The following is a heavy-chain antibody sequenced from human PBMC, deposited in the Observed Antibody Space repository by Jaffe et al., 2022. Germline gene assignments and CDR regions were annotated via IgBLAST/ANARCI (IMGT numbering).Heavy chain of an antibody. V-gene: IGHV3-30*02. CDR1: GFTFSSYG. J-gene: IGHJ4*02. CDR3: AKCNWAGYFDY. Sequence: QVQLVESGGGVVQPGGSLRLSCAASGFTFSSYGMHWVRQAPGKGLEWVAFIRYDGSNKYYADSVKGRFTISRDNSKNTLYLQMNSLRAEDTAVYYCAKCNWAGYFDYWGQGTLVTVSS. CDR2: IRYDGSNK. D-gene: IGHD1-1*01.